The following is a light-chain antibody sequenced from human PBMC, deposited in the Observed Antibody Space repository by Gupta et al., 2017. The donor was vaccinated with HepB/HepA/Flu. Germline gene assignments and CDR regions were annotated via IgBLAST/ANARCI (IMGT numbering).Light chain of an antibody. CDR1: SSDVGGYNY. CDR3: SSYTSSTLV. Sequence: QSALTQPASVSGSPGQSINISCTGTSSDVGGYNYVSWYHQHPGKAPKLMIYDISNRPSGVSNRFDGSKSGNTASLTISGRQAEDEADYYCSSYTSSTLVFGGGTKLTVL. J-gene: IGLJ2*01. V-gene: IGLV2-14*03. CDR2: DIS.